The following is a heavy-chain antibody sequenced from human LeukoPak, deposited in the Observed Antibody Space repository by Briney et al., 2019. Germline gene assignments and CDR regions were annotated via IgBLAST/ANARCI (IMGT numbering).Heavy chain of an antibody. CDR2: ISAYNGNT. CDR1: GGTFSSYA. Sequence: GASVKVSCKASGGTFSSYAISWVRQAPGQGLEWMGWISAYNGNTRYAQKLQGRVTMTTDSSTSTAYMELRSLRSDDTAVYYCARGPIIDIVVIPAAADYYHMDVWGKGTTVTVSS. V-gene: IGHV1-18*01. J-gene: IGHJ6*03. D-gene: IGHD2-2*01. CDR3: ARGPIIDIVVIPAAADYYHMDV.